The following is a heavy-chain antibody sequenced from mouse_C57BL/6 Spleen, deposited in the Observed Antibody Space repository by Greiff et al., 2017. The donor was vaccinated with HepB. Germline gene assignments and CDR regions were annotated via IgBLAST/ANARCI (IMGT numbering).Heavy chain of an antibody. Sequence: EVKLVESGPGLVKPSPSLSLTCSVTGYSFTSCYFWYLIRQLPGNNLEWMGNISYDGSNNYNPSLKNRISITRDTSKNQFFLKLKSVTTEDTATYCCASDYDGSSCGFDYWGQGTTLTVSS. V-gene: IGHV3-6*01. D-gene: IGHD1-1*01. J-gene: IGHJ2*01. CDR2: ISYDGSN. CDR1: GYSFTSCYF. CDR3: ASDYDGSSCGFDY.